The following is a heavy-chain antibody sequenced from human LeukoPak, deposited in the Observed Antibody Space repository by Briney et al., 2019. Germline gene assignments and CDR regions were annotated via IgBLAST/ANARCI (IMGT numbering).Heavy chain of an antibody. V-gene: IGHV4-59*01. Sequence: SETLSLTCTVSGGSISSYYWSWIRQPPGKGLEWIGYIYYSGSTNYNPSLKSRVAISVDTSKNQFSLKLSSVTAADTAVYYCARDFLIVGATHYYYGMDVWGQGTTVTVSS. CDR2: IYYSGST. CDR3: ARDFLIVGATHYYYGMDV. D-gene: IGHD1-26*01. CDR1: GGSISSYY. J-gene: IGHJ6*02.